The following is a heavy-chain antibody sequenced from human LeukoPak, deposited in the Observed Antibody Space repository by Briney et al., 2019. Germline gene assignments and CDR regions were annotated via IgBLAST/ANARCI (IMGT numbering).Heavy chain of an antibody. CDR1: GYTFTAYY. V-gene: IGHV1-2*06. Sequence: ASVKVSCKASGYTFTAYYLYWVQQAPGQGLEWMGRINPNSGGTDYAQKFQGRVTMTRDTSISTAYMELSSLRSDDTAVYYCAIGMAAAGTFEYWGQGTLVTVSS. D-gene: IGHD6-13*01. CDR3: AIGMAAAGTFEY. J-gene: IGHJ4*02. CDR2: INPNSGGT.